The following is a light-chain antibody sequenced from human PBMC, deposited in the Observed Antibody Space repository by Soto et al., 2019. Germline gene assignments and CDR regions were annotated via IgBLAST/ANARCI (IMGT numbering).Light chain of an antibody. J-gene: IGKJ4*01. CDR2: GAS. V-gene: IGKV1-39*01. Sequence: DIQMTQSPSSLSSSLGDRVTITCRASQRISSYLNWYQQKPGKAPKLLIYGASSLESGVPARFSGSGTGKDLTLTISNLQPEDCATYYCQQNYRTVLTFGG. CDR1: QRISSY. CDR3: QQNYRTVLT.